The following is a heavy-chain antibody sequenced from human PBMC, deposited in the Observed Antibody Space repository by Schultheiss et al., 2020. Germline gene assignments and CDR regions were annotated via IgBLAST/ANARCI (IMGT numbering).Heavy chain of an antibody. D-gene: IGHD3-10*01. V-gene: IGHV4-31*03. J-gene: IGHJ4*02. CDR3: AKVRFGEPSY. CDR1: GGSISGGGYY. Sequence: TLSLTCSVSGGSISGGGYYWSWIRQHPGKGLEWIGYILYTGSAYYNPSLKSRVTISIDTSKNQFSLKLSSVTAADTAVYYCAKVRFGEPSYWGQGTLVPVSS. CDR2: ILYTGSA.